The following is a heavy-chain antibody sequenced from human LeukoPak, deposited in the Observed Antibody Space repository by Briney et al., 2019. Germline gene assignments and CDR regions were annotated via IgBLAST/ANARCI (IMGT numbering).Heavy chain of an antibody. Sequence: PAETLSLTCTVSGGSISSSNYYWGWIRQPPGKGLEWIGGIYYSGSTYYNPSLKSRVTISVDTSKNQLSLKLSSVTAAPTAVFYCARHRGCSGGSCYRYFDYWGQGTLVTVSS. V-gene: IGHV4-39*01. J-gene: IGHJ4*02. CDR3: ARHRGCSGGSCYRYFDY. CDR1: GGSISSSNYY. D-gene: IGHD2-15*01. CDR2: IYYSGST.